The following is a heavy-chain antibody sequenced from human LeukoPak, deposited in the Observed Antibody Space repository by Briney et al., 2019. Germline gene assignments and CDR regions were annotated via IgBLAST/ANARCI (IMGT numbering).Heavy chain of an antibody. Sequence: SQTLSLTCTVSGGSISSGDYYWSWIRQPPGKGLEWIGYIYYSGSTNYNPSLKSRVTISVDTSKNQFSLKLSSVTAADTAVYYCARLRRTEYSSSWYLPPYYYYYGMDVWGQGTTVTVSS. D-gene: IGHD6-13*01. V-gene: IGHV4-61*08. J-gene: IGHJ6*02. CDR3: ARLRRTEYSSSWYLPPYYYYYGMDV. CDR2: IYYSGST. CDR1: GGSISSGDYY.